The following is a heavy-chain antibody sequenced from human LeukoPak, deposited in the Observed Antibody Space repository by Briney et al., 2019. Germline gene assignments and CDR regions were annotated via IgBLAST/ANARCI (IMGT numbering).Heavy chain of an antibody. V-gene: IGHV3-43*02. CDR3: AVTAVAGTAYYGMDV. J-gene: IGHJ6*02. CDR1: GFTFDDYA. D-gene: IGHD6-19*01. Sequence: GGSLRLSCAASGFTFDDYAMHWVRQAPGKGLEWVSLISGDGDSTYYADSVKGRFTISRDNSKNSLYLQMNSLRTEDTALYYCAVTAVAGTAYYGMDVWGQGTTVTVSS. CDR2: ISGDGDST.